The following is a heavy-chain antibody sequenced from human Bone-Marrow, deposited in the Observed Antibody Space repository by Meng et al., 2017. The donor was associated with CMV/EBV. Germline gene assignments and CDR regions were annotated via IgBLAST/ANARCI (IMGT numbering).Heavy chain of an antibody. V-gene: IGHV3-48*03. J-gene: IGHJ3*02. CDR2: ISSSGSTI. CDR3: ARDSPPSLYSSGWFPTDAFDI. D-gene: IGHD6-13*01. CDR1: GFTFSSYE. Sequence: GESLKISCAASGFTFSSYEMNWVRQAPGKGLEWVSYISSSGSTIYYADSVKGRFTISRDNAKNSLYLQMNSLRAEDTAVYYCARDSPPSLYSSGWFPTDAFDIWGQGPMVTVSS.